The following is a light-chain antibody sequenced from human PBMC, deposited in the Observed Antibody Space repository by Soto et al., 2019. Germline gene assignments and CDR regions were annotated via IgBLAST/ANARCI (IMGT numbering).Light chain of an antibody. CDR1: QSISSW. Sequence: DIQMTQSPSTLSASVGDRVTISCRASQSISSWLAWYQQKPGKAPKLLMSDASSLERGVPSRFSGSGSGTEFTLTISSLQPDDFATYYCQQYDNWPLTFGGGTKV. CDR2: DAS. V-gene: IGKV1-5*01. J-gene: IGKJ4*01. CDR3: QQYDNWPLT.